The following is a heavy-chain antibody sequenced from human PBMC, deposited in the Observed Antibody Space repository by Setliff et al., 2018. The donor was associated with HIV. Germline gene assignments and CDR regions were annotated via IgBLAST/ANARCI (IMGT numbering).Heavy chain of an antibody. Sequence: GGSLRLSCTASGFTFRDYWMHWVRQAPGKGLEWVSRIKGDGSGATYVDSVKGRFSISRDNTKNTLYLQMNSLRPEDTAVYYCARAQDNYYDSSGYSFDSWGQGSLVTVSS. D-gene: IGHD3-22*01. CDR2: IKGDGSGA. CDR1: GFTFRDYW. CDR3: ARAQDNYYDSSGYSFDS. J-gene: IGHJ4*02. V-gene: IGHV3-74*01.